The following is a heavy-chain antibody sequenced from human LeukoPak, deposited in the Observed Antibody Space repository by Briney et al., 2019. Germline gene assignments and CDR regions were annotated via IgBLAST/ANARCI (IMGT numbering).Heavy chain of an antibody. V-gene: IGHV3-21*01. CDR2: ISSSSSYI. CDR1: GFTFSIYS. J-gene: IGHJ5*02. CDR3: AREQKFDWFNP. Sequence: PGGSLRLSCAASGFTFSIYSMNWVRQAPGRGLEWVSSISSSSSYIYYADSVKGRFTISRDNARNSLYLQMNSLRAEDTAVYYCAREQKFDWFNPWGQGTLVTVSS.